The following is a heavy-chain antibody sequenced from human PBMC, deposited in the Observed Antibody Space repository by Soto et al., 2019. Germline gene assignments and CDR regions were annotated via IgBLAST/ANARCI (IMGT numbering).Heavy chain of an antibody. Sequence: SETLSLTYTVSGGSISSYYWSWIRQPPGKGLEWIGYIYYSGSTNYNPSLKSRVTISVDTSKNQFSLKLSSVTAADTAVYYCAREVSDAFDIWGQGTMVTVSS. J-gene: IGHJ3*02. CDR2: IYYSGST. CDR1: GGSISSYY. V-gene: IGHV4-59*01. D-gene: IGHD3-10*01. CDR3: AREVSDAFDI.